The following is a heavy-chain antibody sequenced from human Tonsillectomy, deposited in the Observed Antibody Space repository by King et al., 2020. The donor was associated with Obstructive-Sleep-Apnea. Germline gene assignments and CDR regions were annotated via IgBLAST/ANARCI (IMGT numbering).Heavy chain of an antibody. J-gene: IGHJ2*01. CDR1: AFTFSSYA. V-gene: IGHV3-30*04. CDR3: AGGARPLNWDFDL. Sequence: VQLVESGGGVVQPGRSLRLSCAASAFTFSSYAMHWVRQAPGKGLEWVAVISNDGINEYYTDSVKGRFTISRDNSKNTQSLQMNSLRPDDTAVYYCAGGARPLNWDFDLWGRGTLVTVSS. CDR2: ISNDGINE.